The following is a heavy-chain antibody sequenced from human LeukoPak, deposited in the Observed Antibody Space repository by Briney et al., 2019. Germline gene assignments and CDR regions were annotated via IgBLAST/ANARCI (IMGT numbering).Heavy chain of an antibody. V-gene: IGHV4-39*01. CDR2: IYYSGST. Sequence: PSETLSLTCTVSGGSISSSSYYWGWIRQPPGKGLEWIGSIYYSGSTYYNPSLKSRVTISVDTSKNQFSLKLSSVTAADTAVYYCARQLSGSGWYRPVDYWGQGTLVTVSS. D-gene: IGHD6-19*01. CDR3: ARQLSGSGWYRPVDY. CDR1: GGSISSSSYY. J-gene: IGHJ4*02.